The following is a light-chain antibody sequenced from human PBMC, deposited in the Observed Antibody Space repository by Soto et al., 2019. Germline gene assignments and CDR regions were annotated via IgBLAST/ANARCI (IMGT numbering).Light chain of an antibody. V-gene: IGKV3-15*01. CDR3: QQYGDWPRT. CDR1: QSVSSN. CDR2: GAS. Sequence: EIVLTQSPATLSVSPGERATLSCRASQSVSSNLAWYQQKPGQAPRLLIYGASTRATGIPARFSGSGSGTEFALAISSLQSGDFAVYYCQQYGDWPRTFGQGTKVEIK. J-gene: IGKJ1*01.